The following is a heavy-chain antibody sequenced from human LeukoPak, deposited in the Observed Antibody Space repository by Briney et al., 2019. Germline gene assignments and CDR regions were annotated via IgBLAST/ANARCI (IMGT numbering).Heavy chain of an antibody. J-gene: IGHJ6*03. CDR3: AKDGNAHAYYFYHTDV. V-gene: IGHV3-30*02. Sequence: PGGSLRLSCAASGFTFSSYGMHWVRQAPGKGLEWVAFIRYDGSNKYYADSVKGRFTISRDNSKNTLDLQMNSLRAEDTAIYYCAKDGNAHAYYFYHTDVWGKGTTVTVSS. CDR2: IRYDGSNK. D-gene: IGHD4-23*01. CDR1: GFTFSSYG.